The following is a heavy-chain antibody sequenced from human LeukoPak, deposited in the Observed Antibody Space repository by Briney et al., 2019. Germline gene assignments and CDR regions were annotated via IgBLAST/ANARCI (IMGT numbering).Heavy chain of an antibody. Sequence: SETLSLTCTVSGGSVSSGSYYWSWIRQPPGKGLEWIGYIYYSGSTNYNPFLKSRVTISVDTSKNQFSLKLSSVTAADTAVYYCASVDTAMAIDYWGQGTLVTVSS. CDR3: ASVDTAMAIDY. V-gene: IGHV4-61*01. CDR2: IYYSGST. J-gene: IGHJ4*02. D-gene: IGHD5-18*01. CDR1: GGSVSSGSYY.